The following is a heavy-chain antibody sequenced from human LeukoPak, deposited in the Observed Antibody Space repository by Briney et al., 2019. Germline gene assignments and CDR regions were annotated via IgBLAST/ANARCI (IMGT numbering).Heavy chain of an antibody. J-gene: IGHJ5*02. CDR3: ARGDYYDGGGRNWFDP. Sequence: SETLSLTCTVSGGSMSSYYWNFIRQPAGKGLEWIGRIHTSWTTYYNPSLKSRVTMSVDTSRNQFSLRLTSVTAADTAVYYCARGDYYDGGGRNWFDPWGQGTLVTVSS. CDR2: IHTSWTT. CDR1: GGSMSSYY. D-gene: IGHD3-16*01. V-gene: IGHV4-4*07.